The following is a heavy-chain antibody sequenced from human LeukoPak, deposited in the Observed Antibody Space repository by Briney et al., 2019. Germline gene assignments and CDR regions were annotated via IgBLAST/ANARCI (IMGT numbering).Heavy chain of an antibody. CDR2: IYYSGST. CDR1: GGSISSYY. J-gene: IGHJ4*02. V-gene: IGHV4-59*08. Sequence: SETLSLTCTVSGGSISSYYWSWIRQPPGKGLEWIGYIYYSGSTNYNPSLKSRVTISVDTSKNQFSLKLSSVTAADTAVYYCARLDYGDRDFDYWGQGTLVTVSS. D-gene: IGHD4-17*01. CDR3: ARLDYGDRDFDY.